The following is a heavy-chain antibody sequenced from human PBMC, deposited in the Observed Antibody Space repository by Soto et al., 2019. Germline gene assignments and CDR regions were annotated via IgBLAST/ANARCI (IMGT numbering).Heavy chain of an antibody. CDR3: ARTGQYDLLTFDY. CDR2: IYWDDDK. Sequence: QITLKESGPTVVRPTQTLTLTCSFSGFSLHTNGVGVGWVRQPPGKALEWLALIYWDDDKRYNPSLETRLTIIKDTSKDHVVLTLTDIDPVDTATYFCARTGQYDLLTFDYWGQGTQVTVSS. J-gene: IGHJ4*02. V-gene: IGHV2-5*02. CDR1: GFSLHTNGVG. D-gene: IGHD3-3*01.